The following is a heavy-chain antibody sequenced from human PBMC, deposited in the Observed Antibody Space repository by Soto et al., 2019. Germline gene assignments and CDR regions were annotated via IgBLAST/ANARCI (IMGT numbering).Heavy chain of an antibody. V-gene: IGHV1-46*01. CDR1: GYTFIHYY. D-gene: IGHD2-21*01. Sequence: QVQLVQSGAEVKKPGASVKVSCKASGYTFIHYYIHWVRQAPGQGLEWMAIINPNGGSTNYAQKFRGRVTVTSDTSTTTASMGLNSLGSDDTAVYFCARSLLQGDFWGQGTLVTVSS. CDR2: INPNGGST. J-gene: IGHJ4*02. CDR3: ARSLLQGDF.